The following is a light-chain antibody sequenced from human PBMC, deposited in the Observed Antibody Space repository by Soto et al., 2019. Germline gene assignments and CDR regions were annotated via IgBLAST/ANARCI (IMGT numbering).Light chain of an antibody. Sequence: QSALXQPRSASGSPGQSVTLSCTGTSSNVRAYDYVSWYQQHAGKAPKLMIYEINKRPSGVPDRFSGSKSGNTASLTVSGLQAEDEADYYCSSCAGSNNFPYVCGTGTKVT. CDR1: SSNVRAYDY. CDR2: EIN. CDR3: SSCAGSNNFPYV. J-gene: IGLJ1*01. V-gene: IGLV2-8*01.